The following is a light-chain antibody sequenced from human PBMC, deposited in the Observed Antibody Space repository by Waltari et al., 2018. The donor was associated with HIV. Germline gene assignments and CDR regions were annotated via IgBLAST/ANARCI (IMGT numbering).Light chain of an antibody. Sequence: EIVLTQSPVTLSLSPGEDGTLSCRASQGVSRFLAWYQHKPGQAHRLLIYDASTRATGIPTRLSGSGSGTEVTLPISGLEPEDVAVYYCQQRTYWLPSTFGPGTKVDIK. J-gene: IGKJ3*01. CDR1: QGVSRF. CDR3: QQRTYWLPST. CDR2: DAS. V-gene: IGKV3-11*01.